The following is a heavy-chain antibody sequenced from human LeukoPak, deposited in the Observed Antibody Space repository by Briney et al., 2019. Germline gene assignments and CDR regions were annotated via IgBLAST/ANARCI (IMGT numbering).Heavy chain of an antibody. CDR3: AKLSGYGDFEAYYFDY. CDR1: GFTFSDYY. V-gene: IGHV3-11*01. Sequence: GGSLRLSCAASGFTFSDYYMSWIRQAPGKGLEWVSYISSSGSTIYYADSVKGRFTISRDNSKNTLYLQMNSLRAEDTAVYYCAKLSGYGDFEAYYFDYWGQGTLVTVSS. J-gene: IGHJ4*02. D-gene: IGHD4-17*01. CDR2: ISSSGSTI.